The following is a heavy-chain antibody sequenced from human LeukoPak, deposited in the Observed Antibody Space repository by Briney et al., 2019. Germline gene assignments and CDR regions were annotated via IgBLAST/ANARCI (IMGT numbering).Heavy chain of an antibody. CDR2: ISYGGSNK. V-gene: IGHV3-30*04. CDR3: ASDQHTS. Sequence: PGRSLRLSCAASGFTFSSYAMHWVRQAPGKGLEWVAVISYGGSNKYYADSVKGRFTVSRDNSKNTLYLQMNSLRAEDTAVYYCASDQHTSWGQGTLVTVSS. D-gene: IGHD2-21*01. J-gene: IGHJ5*02. CDR1: GFTFSSYA.